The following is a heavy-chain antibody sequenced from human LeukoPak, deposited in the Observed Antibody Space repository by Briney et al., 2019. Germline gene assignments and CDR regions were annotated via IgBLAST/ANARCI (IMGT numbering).Heavy chain of an antibody. D-gene: IGHD2-15*01. CDR3: AKDEGYCSGGSCYRGWWAFDI. CDR2: ISGSGGST. Sequence: GGSLRLTCAASGFTFSSYAMSWVRQAPGKGLEWVSAISGSGGSTYYADSVKGRFTISRDNSKNTLYLQMNSLRAEDTAVYYCAKDEGYCSGGSCYRGWWAFDIWGQGTMVTVSS. CDR1: GFTFSSYA. V-gene: IGHV3-23*01. J-gene: IGHJ3*02.